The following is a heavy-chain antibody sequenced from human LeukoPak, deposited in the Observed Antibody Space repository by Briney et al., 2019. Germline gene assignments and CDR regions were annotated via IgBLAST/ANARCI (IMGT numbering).Heavy chain of an antibody. V-gene: IGHV1-69*05. Sequence: SVKVSCKASGGTFSSYAISWVRQAPGQGLEWMGRIIPIFGTANYAQKFQGRVTITTDGSTSTAYMELSSLRSEDTAVYYCAGDSSGYYFDYWGQGTLVTVSS. J-gene: IGHJ4*02. CDR1: GGTFSSYA. CDR2: IIPIFGTA. D-gene: IGHD3-22*01. CDR3: AGDSSGYYFDY.